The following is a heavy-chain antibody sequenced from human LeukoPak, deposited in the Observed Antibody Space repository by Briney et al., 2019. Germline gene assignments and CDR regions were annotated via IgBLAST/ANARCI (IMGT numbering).Heavy chain of an antibody. CDR3: ARHRSYGHFDY. CDR1: GGSINSYY. CDR2: IYYSGST. V-gene: IGHV4-59*08. D-gene: IGHD3-10*01. Sequence: SETLSLTCNVSGGSINSYYWSWIRQPPGKGLEWIGYIYYSGSTSYDPSLNSRVTISVDTSKGQFSLKLTSVTAADTAVYYCARHRSYGHFDYWGQGTLVTVSS. J-gene: IGHJ4*02.